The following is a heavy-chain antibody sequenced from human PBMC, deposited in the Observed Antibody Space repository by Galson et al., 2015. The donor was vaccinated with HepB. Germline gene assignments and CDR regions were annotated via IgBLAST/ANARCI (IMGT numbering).Heavy chain of an antibody. D-gene: IGHD3-9*01. Sequence: SLRLSCAASGFSLSAYNMNWVRQAPGKGLEWVSSISGSTYIYYKDSVQGRFTISRDTAENSVYLQMNSLRVEDAAVYYCARDSGSYAVLTGYSSYFDLWGPGTLVTVSS. V-gene: IGHV3-69-1*01. CDR2: ISGSTYI. CDR1: GFSLSAYN. J-gene: IGHJ4*02. CDR3: ARDSGSYAVLTGYSSYFDL.